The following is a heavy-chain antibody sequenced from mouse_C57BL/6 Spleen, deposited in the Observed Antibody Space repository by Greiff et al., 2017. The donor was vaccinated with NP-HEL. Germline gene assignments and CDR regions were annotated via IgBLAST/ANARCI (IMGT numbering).Heavy chain of an antibody. J-gene: IGHJ2*01. CDR2: ISDGGSYT. CDR3: AREDGGLFDY. D-gene: IGHD2-3*01. CDR1: GFTFSSYA. Sequence: EVQLVESGGGLVKPGGSLKLSCAASGFTFSSYAMSWVRQTPEKRLEWVATISDGGSYTYYPDNVKGRFTISRDNAKNNLYLQMSHLKSEDTAMYYCAREDGGLFDYWGQGTTLTVSS. V-gene: IGHV5-4*01.